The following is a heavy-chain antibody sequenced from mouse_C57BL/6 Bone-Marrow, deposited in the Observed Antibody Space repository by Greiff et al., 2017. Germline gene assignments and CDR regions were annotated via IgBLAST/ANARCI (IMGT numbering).Heavy chain of an antibody. Sequence: QVQLQQSGPELVKPGASVKISCKASGYTFTDYYINWVKQRPGQGLEWIGWIFPGSGSTYYNEKFKGKATLTVDKSSSTAYMLLCSLTSEDYAVYFCARYYYGSSYTWFAYWGQGTLVTVSA. V-gene: IGHV1-75*01. CDR1: GYTFTDYY. CDR3: ARYYYGSSYTWFAY. D-gene: IGHD1-1*01. J-gene: IGHJ3*01. CDR2: IFPGSGST.